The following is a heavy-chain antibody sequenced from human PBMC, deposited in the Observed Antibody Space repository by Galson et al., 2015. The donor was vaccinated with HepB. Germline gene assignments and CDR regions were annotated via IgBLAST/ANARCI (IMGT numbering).Heavy chain of an antibody. V-gene: IGHV3-23*01. CDR2: ISGSGGST. CDR3: AKGPWDCSSTSCYAWGFFDY. D-gene: IGHD2-2*01. J-gene: IGHJ4*02. Sequence: SLRLSCAASGFTFSSYAMCWVRQAPGKGLEWVSAISGSGGSTYYADSVKGRFTISRDNSKNTLYLQMNSLRAEDTAVYYCAKGPWDCSSTSCYAWGFFDYWGQGTLVTVSS. CDR1: GFTFSSYA.